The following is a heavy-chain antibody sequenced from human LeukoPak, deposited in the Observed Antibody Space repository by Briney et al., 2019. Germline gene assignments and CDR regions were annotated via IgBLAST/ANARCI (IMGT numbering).Heavy chain of an antibody. CDR2: MNPNSGDT. CDR3: AREDYYDSGSSDY. D-gene: IGHD3-22*01. V-gene: IGHV1-8*03. Sequence: ASVKVSCKASGYTFTSYDINWVRQATGQGLEWMGWMNPNSGDTGYAQKFQGRVTITRNTSISTAYMELSSLRSEDTAIYYCAREDYYDSGSSDYWGQGTLVTVSS. J-gene: IGHJ4*02. CDR1: GYTFTSYD.